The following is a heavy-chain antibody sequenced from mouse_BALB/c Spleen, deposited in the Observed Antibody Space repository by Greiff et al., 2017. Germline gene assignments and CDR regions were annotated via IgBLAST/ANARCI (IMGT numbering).Heavy chain of an antibody. J-gene: IGHJ4*01. Sequence: VQRVESGAELVKPGASVKLSCKASGYTFTSYYMYWVKQRPGQGLEWIGEINPSNGGTNFNEKFKSKATLTVDKSSSTAYMQLSSLTSEDSAVYYCTRRYYGRGYAMDYWGQGTSVTVSA. CDR1: GYTFTSYY. CDR3: TRRYYGRGYAMDY. V-gene: IGHV1S81*02. CDR2: INPSNGGT. D-gene: IGHD1-1*01.